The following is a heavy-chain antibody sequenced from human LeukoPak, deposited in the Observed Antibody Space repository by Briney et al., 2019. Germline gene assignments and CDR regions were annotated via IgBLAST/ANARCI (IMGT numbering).Heavy chain of an antibody. D-gene: IGHD7-27*01. Sequence: PGGSLRLSCAASGFTFSSYAMSWVRQAPGKGLEWVSAISGSGGSTYYADSVKGRFTISRDNSKNTLYLQMNSLRAEDTAVYYCAKGTGDSAWPPHYYFDYWGQGTLVTVSS. CDR1: GFTFSSYA. CDR2: ISGSGGST. J-gene: IGHJ4*02. CDR3: AKGTGDSAWPPHYYFDY. V-gene: IGHV3-23*01.